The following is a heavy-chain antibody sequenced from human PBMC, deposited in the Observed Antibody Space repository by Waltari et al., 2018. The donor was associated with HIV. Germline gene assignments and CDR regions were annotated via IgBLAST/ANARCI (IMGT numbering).Heavy chain of an antibody. Sequence: EVQLVESGGNLVQPGVSLRLSCAASGFTFNSYWMHWVRQAPGKGLVWVSRSNSDATSTAYADSVKGRFTISRDNAKNTLYLQMNSLRAEDTAVYYCARGFRVGCSDATCYSHYWGQGTLVTVSS. CDR1: GFTFNSYW. CDR2: SNSDATST. V-gene: IGHV3-74*01. D-gene: IGHD2-15*01. CDR3: ARGFRVGCSDATCYSHY. J-gene: IGHJ4*02.